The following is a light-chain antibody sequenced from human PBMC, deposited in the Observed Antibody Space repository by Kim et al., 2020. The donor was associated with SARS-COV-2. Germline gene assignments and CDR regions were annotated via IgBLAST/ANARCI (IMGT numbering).Light chain of an antibody. Sequence: PSYTSTLSCRPSQSLTVHSCPSYQPTPGHAPMLLIYGASSSATRIPDRFSGSGSETDFSLTINRLEPEDFAVYYCQQYGGSPPYTFGQGTKLEI. CDR3: QQYGGSPPYT. CDR1: QSLTVHS. V-gene: IGKV3-20*01. CDR2: GAS. J-gene: IGKJ2*01.